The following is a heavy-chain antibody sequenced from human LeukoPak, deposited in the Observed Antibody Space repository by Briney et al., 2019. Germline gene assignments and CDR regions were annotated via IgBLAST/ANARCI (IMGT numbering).Heavy chain of an antibody. D-gene: IGHD3-22*01. CDR1: GFTFSSYG. CDR2: ISYDGSNK. Sequence: GGSLRLSCAASGFTFSSYGMHWVRQAPGKGLEWVAVISYDGSNKYYADSVKGRFTISRDNSKNTLYLQMNSLRAEDTAVYYCAKEPSVYYYDSSGYFDYWGQGTLVTVSS. V-gene: IGHV3-30*18. J-gene: IGHJ4*02. CDR3: AKEPSVYYYDSSGYFDY.